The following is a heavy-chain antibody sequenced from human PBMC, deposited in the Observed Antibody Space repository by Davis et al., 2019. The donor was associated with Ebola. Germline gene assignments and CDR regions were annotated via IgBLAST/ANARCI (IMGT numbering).Heavy chain of an antibody. CDR2: IKQDGSEK. V-gene: IGHV3-7*01. D-gene: IGHD3-10*01. J-gene: IGHJ4*02. CDR3: ARAAVQGVIADY. Sequence: GESLKISCAASGFTFSSYWMSWVRQAPGKGLEWVANIKQDGSEKYYVDSVKGRFTISRDNAKNSLYLQVNSLRAEDTAVYYCARAAVQGVIADYWGQGTLVTVSS. CDR1: GFTFSSYW.